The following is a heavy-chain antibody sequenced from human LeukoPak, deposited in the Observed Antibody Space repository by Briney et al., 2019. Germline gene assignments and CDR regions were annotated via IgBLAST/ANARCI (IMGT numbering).Heavy chain of an antibody. CDR1: GGSISSSNYY. Sequence: PSETLSLTCTVSGGSISSSNYYWGWIRQPPGKGLEWIGSIYYSGSTYYSPSLKSRVTISVDTSKNQFSLKLSSVTAADTAVYYCARGHRASSSRYYYYYYMDVWGKGTTVTVSS. CDR3: ARGHRASSSRYYYYYYMDV. D-gene: IGHD6-13*01. V-gene: IGHV4-39*07. CDR2: IYYSGST. J-gene: IGHJ6*03.